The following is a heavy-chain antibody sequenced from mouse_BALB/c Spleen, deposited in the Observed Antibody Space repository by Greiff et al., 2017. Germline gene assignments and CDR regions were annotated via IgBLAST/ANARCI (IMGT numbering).Heavy chain of an antibody. Sequence: EVQRVESGGGLVQPGGSLKLSCAASGFTFSSYGMSWVRQTPDKRLELVATINSNGGSTYYPDSVKGRFTISRDNAKNTLYLQMSSLKSEDTAMYYCARDSMITTGFAYWGQGTLVTVSA. V-gene: IGHV5-6-3*01. D-gene: IGHD2-4*01. CDR3: ARDSMITTGFAY. CDR2: INSNGGST. J-gene: IGHJ3*01. CDR1: GFTFSSYG.